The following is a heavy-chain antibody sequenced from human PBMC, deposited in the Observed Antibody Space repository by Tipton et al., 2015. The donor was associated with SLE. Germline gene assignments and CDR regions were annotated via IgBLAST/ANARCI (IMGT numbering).Heavy chain of an antibody. Sequence: LRLSCIVSGGSISRYYWNWIRQPAEKGLEWIGRVSASGPYNYNPSLKSRVTISVDTSKNQFSLKLSSVTAADTAVYYCARGLKGDPHFGYWGQGTLVTVSS. CDR2: VSASGPY. J-gene: IGHJ4*02. V-gene: IGHV4-4*07. CDR3: ARGLKGDPHFGY. CDR1: GGSISRYY.